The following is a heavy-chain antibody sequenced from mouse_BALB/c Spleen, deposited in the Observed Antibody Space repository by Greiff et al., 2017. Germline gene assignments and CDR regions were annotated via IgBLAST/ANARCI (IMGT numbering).Heavy chain of an antibody. J-gene: IGHJ3*01. V-gene: IGHV14-4*02. CDR3: NAPRFAY. CDR1: GFNIKDYY. Sequence: EVQLQESGAELVRSGASVKLSCTASGFNIKDYYMHWVKQRPEQDLEWIGWIDPENGDTEYAPKFQGKATMTADTSSNTAYLQLSSLTSEDTAVYYCNAPRFAYWGQGTLVTVSA. D-gene: IGHD6-1*01. CDR2: IDPENGDT.